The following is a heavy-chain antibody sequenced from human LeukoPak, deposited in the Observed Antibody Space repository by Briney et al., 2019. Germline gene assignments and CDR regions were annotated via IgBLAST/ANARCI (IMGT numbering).Heavy chain of an antibody. CDR3: ARDPVHSGYDSVGWFDP. Sequence: ASVKVSCKASGYTFTSYGISWVRQAPGQGLEWMGWINPNNGGTNYAQKFQGRVTMTRDTSISTAYMELSRLRSDDTAVYYCARDPVHSGYDSVGWFDPWGQGTLVTVSS. V-gene: IGHV1-2*02. CDR2: INPNNGGT. J-gene: IGHJ5*02. CDR1: GYTFTSYG. D-gene: IGHD5-12*01.